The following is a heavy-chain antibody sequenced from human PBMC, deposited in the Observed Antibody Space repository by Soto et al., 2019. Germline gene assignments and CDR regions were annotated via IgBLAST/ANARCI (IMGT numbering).Heavy chain of an antibody. J-gene: IGHJ4*02. CDR3: ARGIGDYGDYPYYFDY. CDR2: INHSGST. Sequence: SEILSLTCAVYGGCFSGYYWSWIRQPPGKGLEWIGEINHSGSTNYNPSLKSRVTISVDTSKNQFSLKLSSVTAADTAVYYCARGIGDYGDYPYYFDYWGQGTLVTVSS. V-gene: IGHV4-34*01. D-gene: IGHD4-17*01. CDR1: GGCFSGYY.